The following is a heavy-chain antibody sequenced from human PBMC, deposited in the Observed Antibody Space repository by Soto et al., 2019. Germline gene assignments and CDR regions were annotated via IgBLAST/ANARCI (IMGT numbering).Heavy chain of an antibody. CDR3: ARARGSYSFDY. V-gene: IGHV3-11*05. D-gene: IGHD1-26*01. CDR1: GFTFTDYY. Sequence: QVQLVESGGGLVRPGGSLRLSCAASGFTFTDYYMGWIRQAPGKGLECVSYISGSSSDTNYADSVKGRFTISRDNAKNSLYLYMNSLRAEDTAVYYCARARGSYSFDYWGQGTLVTVSS. J-gene: IGHJ4*02. CDR2: ISGSSSDT.